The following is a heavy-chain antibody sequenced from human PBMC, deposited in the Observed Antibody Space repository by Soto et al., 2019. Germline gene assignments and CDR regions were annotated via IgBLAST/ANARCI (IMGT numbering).Heavy chain of an antibody. Sequence: SETLSLTCTVSGGSIISGGFCWSWIRQDPGKGLEWIGYIHSSGITYDNPSLKSRLTLSVDTSKNQFSLTLSSVTAADTAVYYCARRAVEGSHWFDPWGQGILVTVSS. CDR2: IHSSGIT. J-gene: IGHJ5*02. V-gene: IGHV4-31*03. CDR3: ARRAVEGSHWFDP. CDR1: GGSIISGGFC. D-gene: IGHD1-1*01.